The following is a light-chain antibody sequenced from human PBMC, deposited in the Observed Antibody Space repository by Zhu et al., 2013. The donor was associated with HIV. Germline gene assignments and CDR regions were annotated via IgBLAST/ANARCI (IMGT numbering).Light chain of an antibody. V-gene: IGKV3-20*01. Sequence: EIVLTQSPGTLSLSPGERATLSCRTSQSVSSRHIVWYQQKPGQAPRLLIYGASSRATGIPHRFSGSGSGTDFTLTIDRLEPEDFAVYYCQQYGSSPLTFGGGTKVEI. J-gene: IGKJ4*01. CDR1: QSVSSRH. CDR2: GAS. CDR3: QQYGSSPLT.